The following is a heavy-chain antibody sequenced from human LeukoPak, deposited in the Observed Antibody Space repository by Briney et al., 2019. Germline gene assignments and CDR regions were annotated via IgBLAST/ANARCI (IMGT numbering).Heavy chain of an antibody. CDR3: AKALARGGWTGYGYFDS. V-gene: IGHV3-23*01. Sequence: RTGGSLRLSCAASGFTFSDYAMSWVRQAPEKGLEWVAAIKHSATSTYYAASVKGRFTISRDNSKNTLYLQMGGLRVEDTAVYFCAKALARGGWTGYGYFDSWGQGTLVTVSS. CDR1: GFTFSDYA. CDR2: IKHSATST. J-gene: IGHJ4*02. D-gene: IGHD4-17*01.